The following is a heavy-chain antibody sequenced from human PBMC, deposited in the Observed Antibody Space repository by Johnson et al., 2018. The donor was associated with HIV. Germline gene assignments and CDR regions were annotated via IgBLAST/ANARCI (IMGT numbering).Heavy chain of an antibody. D-gene: IGHD2-15*01. Sequence: VQLVESGGGLVQPGGSLRLSCAASGFIVRSNYMNWVRQATGKGLEWVSVIYSGGDTYYSDSVMGRFTISRDTSKNTLYLQMNSLRGDDTAVYYCTRVSSTSWALDIWGQGTLVTVSS. CDR2: IYSGGDT. CDR1: GFIVRSNY. V-gene: IGHV3-66*01. CDR3: TRVSSTSWALDI. J-gene: IGHJ3*02.